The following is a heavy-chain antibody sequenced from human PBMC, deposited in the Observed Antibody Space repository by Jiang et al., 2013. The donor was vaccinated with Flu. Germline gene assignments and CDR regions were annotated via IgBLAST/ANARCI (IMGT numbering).Heavy chain of an antibody. D-gene: IGHD3-22*01. Sequence: GPGLVKPSQTLSLTCTVSGGSISSGGYYWSWIRQHPGKGLEWIGYIYYSGSTYYNPSLKSRVTISVDTSKNQFSLKLSSVTAADTAVYYCARDQNYYDSSGPYKGFDAFDIWGQGTMVTVSS. V-gene: IGHV4-31*03. CDR3: ARDQNYYDSSGPYKGFDAFDI. CDR2: IYYSGST. CDR1: GGSISSGGYY. J-gene: IGHJ3*02.